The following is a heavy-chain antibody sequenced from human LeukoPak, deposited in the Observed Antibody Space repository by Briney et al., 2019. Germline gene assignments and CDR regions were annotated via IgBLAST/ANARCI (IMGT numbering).Heavy chain of an antibody. D-gene: IGHD4-11*01. Sequence: GGSLRLSCAASGFTFSSFAMHWVRQAPGKGLEWVALISYGGSNVYYADSAKGRFTISRDNSKNTLYLQMNSLRAEDTAVYHRARDYSNHMDVWGQGTTVTVSS. CDR3: ARDYSNHMDV. CDR2: ISYGGSNV. J-gene: IGHJ6*02. CDR1: GFTFSSFA. V-gene: IGHV3-30-3*01.